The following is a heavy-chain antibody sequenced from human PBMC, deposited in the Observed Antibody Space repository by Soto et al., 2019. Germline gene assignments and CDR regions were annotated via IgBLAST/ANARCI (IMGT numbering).Heavy chain of an antibody. J-gene: IGHJ4*02. CDR3: ARDLLAAHPTHY. CDR1: GYTFTSYD. D-gene: IGHD6-6*01. Sequence: GASLIVSCMASGYTFTSYDINWVRQATGQGLEWMGWMNPNSDNTGYAQKFQGTVTITRNTSISTAYIELSSLRSEETAVYYCARDLLAAHPTHYWGQGTLVTVS. V-gene: IGHV1-8*01. CDR2: MNPNSDNT.